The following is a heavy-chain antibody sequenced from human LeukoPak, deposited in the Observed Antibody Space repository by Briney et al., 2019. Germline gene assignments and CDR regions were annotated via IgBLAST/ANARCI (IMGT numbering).Heavy chain of an antibody. CDR3: ARDSPRDSSGYYYRRGGDY. Sequence: ASVKVSCKASGYTFTGYYMHWVRQAPGQGLEWVGWINPNSGGTNYAQKFQGRVTMTRDTSISTAYMELSRLRSDDTAVYYCARDSPRDSSGYYYRRGGDYWGQGTLVTVSS. CDR2: INPNSGGT. D-gene: IGHD3-22*01. J-gene: IGHJ4*02. V-gene: IGHV1-2*02. CDR1: GYTFTGYY.